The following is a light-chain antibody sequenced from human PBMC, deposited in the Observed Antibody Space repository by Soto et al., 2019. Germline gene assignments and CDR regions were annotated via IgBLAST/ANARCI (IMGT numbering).Light chain of an antibody. CDR2: GAS. CDR3: QHYGASPWT. CDR1: QSVSSSY. V-gene: IGKV3-20*01. Sequence: EIVLTQSPGTLSLSPGERATLCCRAIQSVSSSYLAWYQPKPGQAPRXLIYGASSRATGIPERFSGSGAGTDCTRTISRLEPEDVTVYYCQHYGASPWTFGQGTKVDIK. J-gene: IGKJ1*01.